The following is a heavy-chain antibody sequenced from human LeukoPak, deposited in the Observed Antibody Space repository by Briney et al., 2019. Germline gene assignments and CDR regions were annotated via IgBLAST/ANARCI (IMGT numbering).Heavy chain of an antibody. CDR2: IKQDGSEK. V-gene: IGHV3-7*01. CDR1: GLTFSSYW. D-gene: IGHD2-15*01. Sequence: GGSLRLSCAASGLTFSSYWMSWVRQAPGKGLEWVANIKQDGSEKYYVDSVKGRFTISRDNAKNSLYLQMNSLRAEDTAVYYCASLAVGGEGAFDIWGQGTMVTVSS. J-gene: IGHJ3*02. CDR3: ASLAVGGEGAFDI.